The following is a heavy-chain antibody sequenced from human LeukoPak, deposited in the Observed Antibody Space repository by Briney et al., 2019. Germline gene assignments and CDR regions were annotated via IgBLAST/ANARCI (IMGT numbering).Heavy chain of an antibody. V-gene: IGHV3-30*18. CDR1: GFTFGSYG. CDR3: AKGSNRGVATIDY. D-gene: IGHD5-12*01. Sequence: GGSLRLSCAASGFTFGSYGMHWVRQAPGKGLDWVAVISYDGSNKYYADSVKGRFTISRDNSKNTLFLQMNSLRAEDTAVYYCAKGSNRGVATIDYWGQGTLVTVSS. CDR2: ISYDGSNK. J-gene: IGHJ4*02.